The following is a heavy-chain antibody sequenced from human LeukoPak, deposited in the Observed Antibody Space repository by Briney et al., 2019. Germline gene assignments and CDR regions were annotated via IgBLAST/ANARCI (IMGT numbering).Heavy chain of an antibody. Sequence: GGSLRLSCAASGFTFSSYGMHWVRQAPGKGLEWVAVISYDGSNKYYADSVKGRFTISRDNSKNTLYLQMNSLRAEDTAVYYCAKYPLRTRRLMDVWGQGTTVTVSS. CDR1: GFTFSSYG. CDR3: AKYPLRTRRLMDV. V-gene: IGHV3-30*18. CDR2: ISYDGSNK. J-gene: IGHJ6*02. D-gene: IGHD3-10*01.